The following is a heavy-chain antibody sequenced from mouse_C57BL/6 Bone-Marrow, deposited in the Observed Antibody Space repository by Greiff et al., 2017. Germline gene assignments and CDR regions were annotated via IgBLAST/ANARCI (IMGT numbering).Heavy chain of an antibody. D-gene: IGHD1-1*01. CDR1: GFTFSSFG. CDR2: ISSGSSNI. V-gene: IGHV5-17*02. Sequence: DVHLVESGGGLVQPGGSRKLSCAASGFTFSSFGMHWVRQAPEKGLEWVAYISSGSSNIYYADKVKGRFTISIDNPKNPLFLQMTSLRSEDTAMYYGARRDYCYGSLDYWGQGTTLTVSS. CDR3: ARRDYCYGSLDY. J-gene: IGHJ2*01.